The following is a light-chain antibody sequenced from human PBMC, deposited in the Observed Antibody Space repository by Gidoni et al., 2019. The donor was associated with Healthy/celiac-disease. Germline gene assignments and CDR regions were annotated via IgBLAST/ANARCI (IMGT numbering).Light chain of an antibody. CDR1: QSVLYSSNHKNY. CDR2: WAS. Sequence: DIVMTQSPDSLAVSLGERATINCKSSQSVLYSSNHKNYLAWYQQKPGQPPKLLIYWASTRESGVPDRFSGSGSGTDFTLTISSLQAEDVAVYYCQQYYSTPLTFGQXTKVEIK. V-gene: IGKV4-1*01. CDR3: QQYYSTPLT. J-gene: IGKJ1*01.